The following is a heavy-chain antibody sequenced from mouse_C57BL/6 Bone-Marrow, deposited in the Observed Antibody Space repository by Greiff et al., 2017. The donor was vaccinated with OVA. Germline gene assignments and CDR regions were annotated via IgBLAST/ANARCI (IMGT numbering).Heavy chain of an antibody. CDR2: ISNGGGST. CDR3: ARHTTTGFDY. CDR1: GFTFSDYY. J-gene: IGHJ2*01. V-gene: IGHV5-12*01. Sequence: EVKLEESGGGLVQPGGSLKLSCAASGFTFSDYYMYWVRQTPEKRLEWVAYISNGGGSTYYPDTVKGRFTISRDNAKNTLYLQMSRLKSEDTAMYYCARHTTTGFDYWGQGTTLTVSS. D-gene: IGHD1-1*01.